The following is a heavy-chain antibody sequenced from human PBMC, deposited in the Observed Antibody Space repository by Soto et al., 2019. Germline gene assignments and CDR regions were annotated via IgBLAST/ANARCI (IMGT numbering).Heavy chain of an antibody. J-gene: IGHJ6*02. CDR1: GGTFSSYA. Sequence: SVKVSCKASGGTFSSYAISWVRQAPGQGLEWMGGIIPIFGTANYAQKFQGRVTITADKSTSTAYMELSSLRSEDTAVYYCARDGAAGAYYYYGMDVWGQGTTVTVSS. D-gene: IGHD6-13*01. V-gene: IGHV1-69*06. CDR2: IIPIFGTA. CDR3: ARDGAAGAYYYYGMDV.